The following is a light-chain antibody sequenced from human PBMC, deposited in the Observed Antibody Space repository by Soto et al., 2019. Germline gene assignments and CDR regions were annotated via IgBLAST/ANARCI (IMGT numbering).Light chain of an antibody. CDR1: QSVSSSY. CDR3: HQYDSPPWT. J-gene: IGKJ1*01. V-gene: IGKV3-20*01. Sequence: EIVLTQSPGTLSLSPGERASLSCRASQSVSSSYLACYQQKPGQAPRLLIYGASSRATDIPDRFSGSGSGTDFTLTISRLEPEDFAVYYCHQYDSPPWTFGQGTKVDIK. CDR2: GAS.